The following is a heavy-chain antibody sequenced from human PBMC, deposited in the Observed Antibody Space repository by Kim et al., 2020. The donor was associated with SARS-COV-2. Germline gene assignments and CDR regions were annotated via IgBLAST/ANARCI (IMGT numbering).Heavy chain of an antibody. CDR3: ARGYSSSGNFDY. V-gene: IGHV6-1*01. Sequence: DYAVSVKSRITINPDTSKNQFSLQLNSVTPEDTAVYYCARGYSSSGNFDYWGQGTLVTVSS. D-gene: IGHD6-6*01. J-gene: IGHJ4*02.